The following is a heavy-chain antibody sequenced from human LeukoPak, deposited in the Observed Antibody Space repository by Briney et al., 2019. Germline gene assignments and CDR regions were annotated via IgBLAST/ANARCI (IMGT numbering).Heavy chain of an antibody. D-gene: IGHD6-6*01. J-gene: IGHJ3*02. CDR2: IIPIFGTA. Sequence: SVKVSCKASGGTFSSYAISWVRQAPGQGLEWMGRIIPIFGTANYAQKFQGRVTITTDESTSTAYMELSSLRSEDTAVYYCARETKLAGADDAFDIWGQGKMVTGSS. V-gene: IGHV1-69*05. CDR1: GGTFSSYA. CDR3: ARETKLAGADDAFDI.